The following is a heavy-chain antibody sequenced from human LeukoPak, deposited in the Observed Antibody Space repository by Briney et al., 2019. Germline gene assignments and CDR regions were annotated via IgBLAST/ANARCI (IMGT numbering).Heavy chain of an antibody. V-gene: IGHV3-23*01. CDR1: GFTFSNYL. CDR2: ISHSGGSI. CDR3: AMALDY. Sequence: PGGSLRLSCVASGFTFSNYLMNWVRQAPGKGLEWDSGISHSGGSIYYADSVKGRFTISRDNSKKRLYLQMDRLRVEDTAVYYCAMALDYWGQGTLVTVSS. J-gene: IGHJ4*02.